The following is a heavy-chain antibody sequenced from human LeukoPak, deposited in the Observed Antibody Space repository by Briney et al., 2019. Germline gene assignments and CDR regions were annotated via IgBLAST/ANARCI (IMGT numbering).Heavy chain of an antibody. V-gene: IGHV4-38-2*02. J-gene: IGHJ4*02. CDR1: GYSISSGYY. CDR2: IYHSGST. CDR3: ARERSGYCSGGSCYHFDY. D-gene: IGHD2-15*01. Sequence: SETLSLTCTVSGYSISSGYYWGWIRQPPGKGLEWIGSIYHSGSTYYNPSLKSRVTISVDTSKNQFSLKLSSVTAADTAVYYCARERSGYCSGGSCYHFDYWGQGTLVTVSS.